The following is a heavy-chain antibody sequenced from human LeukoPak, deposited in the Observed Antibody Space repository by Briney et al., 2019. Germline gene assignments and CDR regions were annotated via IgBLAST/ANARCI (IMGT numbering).Heavy chain of an antibody. CDR2: ISSTGAYI. CDR1: GFTFSSDS. J-gene: IGHJ4*02. D-gene: IGHD6-13*01. V-gene: IGHV3-21*01. CDR3: ARGLAAAGTRGPY. Sequence: PGRSLRLSCATSGFTFSSDSMIWVRQAPGKGLEWVSSISSTGAYIYYADSLKGRFTISRDNAKNSLYLQMNSLRADDTAVYYCARGLAAAGTRGPYWGQGTLVTVSS.